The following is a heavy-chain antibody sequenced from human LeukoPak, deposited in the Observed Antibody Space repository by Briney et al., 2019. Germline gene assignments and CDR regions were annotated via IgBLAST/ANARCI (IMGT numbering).Heavy chain of an antibody. CDR1: GGSISSSSYY. J-gene: IGHJ6*03. D-gene: IGHD6-19*01. CDR2: IYYSGST. Sequence: PSETLSLTCTVSGGSISSSSYYWGWIRLPPGKGLEWIGSIYYSGSTYYNPSLKSQVTISVDTSKNQFSLKLSSVTAADTAVYYCASLYSSGWSGYYYYMDVWGKGTTVTVSS. CDR3: ASLYSSGWSGYYYYMDV. V-gene: IGHV4-39*01.